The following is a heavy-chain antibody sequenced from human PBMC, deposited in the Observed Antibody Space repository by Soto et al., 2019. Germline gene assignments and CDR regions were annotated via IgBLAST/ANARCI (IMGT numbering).Heavy chain of an antibody. Sequence: GGSLRLSCAASGFTFSSYAMSWVRQAPGKGLEWVSAISGSGGSTYYADSVKGRFTISRDNSKNTLYLQMNSLRAEDTAVYYCAKWPTIEASPRDDAFDTRCQWTRVTV. CDR2: ISGSGGST. CDR3: AKWPTIEASPRDDAFDT. V-gene: IGHV3-23*01. CDR1: GFTFSSYA. D-gene: IGHD6-6*01. J-gene: IGHJ3*02.